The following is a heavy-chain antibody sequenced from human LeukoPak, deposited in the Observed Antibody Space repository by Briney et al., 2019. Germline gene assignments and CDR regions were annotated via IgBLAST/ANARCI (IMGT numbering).Heavy chain of an antibody. V-gene: IGHV3-7*03. D-gene: IGHD1/OR15-1a*01. Sequence: GGSLRLSCAASGFTFSNYWMTWVRQAPGKGLEWVAHIKEDGGEKHYVDPVKGRFTISRDNSKNTLYLQMNSLRAEDTAVYYCAKEIEQILWGQGTLVTVSS. CDR2: IKEDGGEK. J-gene: IGHJ4*02. CDR3: AKEIEQIL. CDR1: GFTFSNYW.